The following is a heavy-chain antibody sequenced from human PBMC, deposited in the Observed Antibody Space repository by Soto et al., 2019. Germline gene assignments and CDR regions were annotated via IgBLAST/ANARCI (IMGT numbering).Heavy chain of an antibody. CDR1: GDSVSSNTAA. V-gene: IGHV6-1*01. Sequence: SQTLSLTCAISGDSVSSNTAAWHWIRQSPSRGLEWLGRTYFRSRWYNDYAVSVKSRITITKDTSKNQVVLTMTNMDPVDTATNYCAHMDHKGAPPYMDVWGKGTTVTVSS. CDR3: AHMDHKGAPPYMDV. J-gene: IGHJ6*03. CDR2: TYFRSRWYN.